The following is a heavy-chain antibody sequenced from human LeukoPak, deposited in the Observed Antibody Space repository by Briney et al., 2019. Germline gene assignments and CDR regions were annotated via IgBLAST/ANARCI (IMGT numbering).Heavy chain of an antibody. D-gene: IGHD1-1*01. CDR2: IWYDGSNK. Sequence: PGRSLRLSCAASGFTFSSYGMHWVRQAPGKGLEWVAVIWYDGSNKYYADSVKGRFTISRDNSKNTLYLQMNSLRAEDTAVYYCAREENDYGLDVWGQGTTVTVSS. CDR1: GFTFSSYG. V-gene: IGHV3-33*01. CDR3: AREENDYGLDV. J-gene: IGHJ6*02.